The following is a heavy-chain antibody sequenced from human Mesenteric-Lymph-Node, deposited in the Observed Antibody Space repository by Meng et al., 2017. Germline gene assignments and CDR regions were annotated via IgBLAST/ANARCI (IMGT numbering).Heavy chain of an antibody. CDR3: ARVASGSYSRMDY. V-gene: IGHV3-23*01. CDR1: GFTFSDYA. Sequence: GESLKISCAASGFTFSDYAMAWVRQAPGKGLEWVSAISGTGGGTYYADSVKGRFTISRDNAKNTLYLQMNSLRAEDTAVYYCARVASGSYSRMDYWGQGTLVTVSS. CDR2: ISGTGGGT. D-gene: IGHD1-26*01. J-gene: IGHJ4*02.